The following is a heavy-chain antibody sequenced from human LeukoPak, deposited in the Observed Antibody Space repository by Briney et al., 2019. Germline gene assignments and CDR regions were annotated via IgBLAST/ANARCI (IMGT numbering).Heavy chain of an antibody. CDR2: MSYDGSNK. CDR1: GFTFSSYG. D-gene: IGHD5-24*01. V-gene: IGHV3-30*18. CDR3: AKDSSGGWLRSYYFDS. Sequence: GRSLRLSCAASGFTFSSYGMHWVRQAPGKGLGWVAVMSYDGSNKDYADSVKGRFTISRDNYKNTLYVQMNSLRAEDTAVYYCAKDSSGGWLRSYYFDSWGQGTLVTVSS. J-gene: IGHJ4*02.